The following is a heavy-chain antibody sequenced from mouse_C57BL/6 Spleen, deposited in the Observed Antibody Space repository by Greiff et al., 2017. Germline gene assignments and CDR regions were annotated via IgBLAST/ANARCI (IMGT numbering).Heavy chain of an antibody. CDR3: ARRWDGFAY. CDR1: GFTFSSYG. D-gene: IGHD4-1*01. CDR2: ISSGGSYT. Sequence: EVKVVESGGDLVKPGGSLKLSCAASGFTFSSYGMSWVRQTPDKRLEWVATISSGGSYTYYPDSVKGRFTISRDNAKNTQYLQMSSLKSEDTAMYYCARRWDGFAYWGQGTLVTVSA. J-gene: IGHJ3*01. V-gene: IGHV5-6*01.